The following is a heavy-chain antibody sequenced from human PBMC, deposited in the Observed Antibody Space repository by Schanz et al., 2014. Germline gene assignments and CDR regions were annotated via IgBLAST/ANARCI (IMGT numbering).Heavy chain of an antibody. V-gene: IGHV3-23*01. J-gene: IGHJ3*02. CDR1: GFAFTSNA. Sequence: EAQLLESGGGLVQPGGSLRLSCAASGFAFTSNAMTWVRQAPGKGLEWVSTISGSGAHTYHADSVRGRFTISRDNSKNILYLQMNSLRAEDTAVYYCARENLNWEAFDIWGQGTVVTVSS. CDR3: ARENLNWEAFDI. CDR2: ISGSGAHT. D-gene: IGHD7-27*01.